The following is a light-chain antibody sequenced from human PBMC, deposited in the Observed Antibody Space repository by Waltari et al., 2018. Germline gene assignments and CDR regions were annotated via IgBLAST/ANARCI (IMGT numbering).Light chain of an antibody. CDR2: GAS. J-gene: IGKJ1*01. Sequence: EIVLTQSPGTLSLPPGERATLSCRASQSVSSSDLAWFQQKPGQAPRLLIYGASNRATGIPDSFSGSWSGTDFTLTINRLEPEDFAVYVCQQYGTSPWTFGQGTKVEIK. CDR3: QQYGTSPWT. V-gene: IGKV3-20*01. CDR1: QSVSSSD.